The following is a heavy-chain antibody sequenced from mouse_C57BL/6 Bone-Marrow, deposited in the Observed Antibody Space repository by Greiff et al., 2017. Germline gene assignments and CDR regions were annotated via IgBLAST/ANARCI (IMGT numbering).Heavy chain of an antibody. CDR1: GFTFSSYG. CDR2: ISSGGSYT. D-gene: IGHD1-1*01. V-gene: IGHV5-6*01. Sequence: EVKLVESGGDLVKPGGSLKLSCAASGFTFSSYGMSWVRQTPDKRLEWVATISSGGSYTYYPDSVKGRFTISRDNAKNTLYLQMSSLKSEDTAMYYCARALSYYGSSYGAMDYWGQGTSVTVSS. CDR3: ARALSYYGSSYGAMDY. J-gene: IGHJ4*01.